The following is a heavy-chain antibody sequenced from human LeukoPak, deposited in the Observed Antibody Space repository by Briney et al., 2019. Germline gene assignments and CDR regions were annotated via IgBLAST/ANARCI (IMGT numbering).Heavy chain of an antibody. V-gene: IGHV4-39*07. CDR2: IHYSGST. Sequence: PSETLSLTCSVSGGSISSSAYHWGWIRQPPGKGLEWVGSIHYSGSTYYSLSLNSRVTIYVDKSKNQFSLKLSSVTAAATAVYYCARGDVCGPRGAFDIWGQGTMVTVSS. CDR1: GGSISSSAYH. D-gene: IGHD2-21*01. CDR3: ARGDVCGPRGAFDI. J-gene: IGHJ3*02.